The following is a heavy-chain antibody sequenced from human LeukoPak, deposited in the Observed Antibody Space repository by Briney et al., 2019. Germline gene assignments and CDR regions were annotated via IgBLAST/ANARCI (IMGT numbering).Heavy chain of an antibody. V-gene: IGHV3-30-3*01. CDR1: GFTFSSYA. J-gene: IGHJ4*02. Sequence: GGSLSLSCAASGFTFSSYAMHWFRQAPGKGLEWVAVISYDGSNKYYADSVKGRFTISRDNSKNTLYLQMNSLRAEDTAVYYCARAPLGGIVVVPAATVDYWGQGTLVTVSS. D-gene: IGHD2-2*01. CDR3: ARAPLGGIVVVPAATVDY. CDR2: ISYDGSNK.